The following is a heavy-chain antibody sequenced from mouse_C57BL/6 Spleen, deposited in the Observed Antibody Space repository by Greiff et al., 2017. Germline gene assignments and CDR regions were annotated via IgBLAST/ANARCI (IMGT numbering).Heavy chain of an antibody. V-gene: IGHV1-18*01. CDR3: ARPDSSGPMDY. CDR2: INPNNGGT. CDR1: GYTFTDYN. J-gene: IGHJ4*01. Sequence: VQLQQSGPELVKPGASVKIPCKASGYTFTDYNMDWVKQSHGKSLEWIGDINPNNGGTIYNQKFKGKATLTVDQSSRPTYMEVRSLTSEDTAGYYWARPDSSGPMDYWGKGTSVTGSS. D-gene: IGHD3-2*02.